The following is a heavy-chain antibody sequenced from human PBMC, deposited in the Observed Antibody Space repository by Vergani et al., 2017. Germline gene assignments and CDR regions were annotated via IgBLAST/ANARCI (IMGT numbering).Heavy chain of an antibody. CDR2: IKSTFDRGTT. CDR3: TTDPRSCGDGSCYWLRDHHYYGMDV. Sequence: EVQLVESGGGIVKPGGSLRLSCVASGFSFRNAWMNWVRRTPGKGLEWVGRIKSTFDRGTTDYAAAVKGRFTISRDDSKNTLFRQMNGLKTEDIGVYYCTTDPRSCGDGSCYWLRDHHYYGMDVWGQGTTVTVSS. J-gene: IGHJ6*02. V-gene: IGHV3-15*07. D-gene: IGHD2-21*01. CDR1: GFSFRNAW.